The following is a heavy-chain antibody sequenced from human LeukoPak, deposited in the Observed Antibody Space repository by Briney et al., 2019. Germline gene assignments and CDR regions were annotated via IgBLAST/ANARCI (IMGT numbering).Heavy chain of an antibody. V-gene: IGHV4-38-2*02. CDR2: IYHSGTT. CDR1: GYSVSSDYY. J-gene: IGHJ6*03. Sequence: PSETLSLTCTVSGYSVSSDYYWGWIRQPPGRGLEWIGSIYHSGTTYYNASLKSRVTISVDTSKNQFSLQLGSLTAADTAVYFCARGLKSDCTSGVCYGDSCYMDVWGKGTTVTVS. D-gene: IGHD2-8*01. CDR3: ARGLKSDCTSGVCYGDSCYMDV.